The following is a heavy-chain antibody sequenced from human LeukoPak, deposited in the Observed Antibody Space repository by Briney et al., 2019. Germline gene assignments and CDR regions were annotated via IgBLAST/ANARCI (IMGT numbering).Heavy chain of an antibody. CDR3: ARDPYGEGENYFDY. D-gene: IGHD4-17*01. J-gene: IGHJ4*02. Sequence: PGRSLRLSCAASGFTFSSYDMHWVRQAPGKGLEWVALIWYDGSNKYYADSVKGRFTISRDNSKNTLYLQMNSLRAENTAVYYCARDPYGEGENYFDYWGQGTLVTVSS. CDR1: GFTFSSYD. CDR2: IWYDGSNK. V-gene: IGHV3-33*01.